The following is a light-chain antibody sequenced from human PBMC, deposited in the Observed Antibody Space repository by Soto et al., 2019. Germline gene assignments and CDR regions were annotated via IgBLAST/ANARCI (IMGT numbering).Light chain of an antibody. CDR3: QQYGSPIT. J-gene: IGKJ5*01. Sequence: EIVLTQSPGTLSLSPGERATLSCRASQSVSSSYLAWYKQKPGQAPRLLIYGASSRATGIPDRFSGSGSATDFTLTISRLEPEDFAVFYCQQYGSPITFGQGTRLEIK. CDR1: QSVSSSY. CDR2: GAS. V-gene: IGKV3-20*01.